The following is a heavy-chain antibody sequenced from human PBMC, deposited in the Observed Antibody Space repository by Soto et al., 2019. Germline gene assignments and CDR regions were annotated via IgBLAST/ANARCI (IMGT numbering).Heavy chain of an antibody. CDR2: IKTKTDGGTT. CDR1: GFTFSNAW. J-gene: IGHJ6*02. CDR3: TTGVTSRGMDV. Sequence: EVQLVESGGGLVKPGGSLRLSCAASGFTFSNAWMSWVRQAPGKGLEWVGRIKTKTDGGTTDYAAPVKGRFTISRDDSKNTLYPQMNSLKTEDTAVYYCTTGVTSRGMDVWGQGTTVTVSS. D-gene: IGHD2-21*02. V-gene: IGHV3-15*01.